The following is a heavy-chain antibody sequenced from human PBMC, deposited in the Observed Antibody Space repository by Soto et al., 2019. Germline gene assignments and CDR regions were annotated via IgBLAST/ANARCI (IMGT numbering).Heavy chain of an antibody. D-gene: IGHD3-16*01. J-gene: IGHJ6*04. Sequence: QVQLVQSGADLKKPGASVQVSCKTSGYTFSNYAINWVRQAPGQGLEWMGWISSYNSYNGDTKYARMLQDRLTMTIDTSTAKAYMELRSMRSDDTAVYYCARSELGRGEVGYYGMDVWGKGTTVTVSS. CDR1: GYTFSNYA. CDR3: ARSELGRGEVGYYGMDV. V-gene: IGHV1-18*04. CDR2: ISSYNSYNGDT.